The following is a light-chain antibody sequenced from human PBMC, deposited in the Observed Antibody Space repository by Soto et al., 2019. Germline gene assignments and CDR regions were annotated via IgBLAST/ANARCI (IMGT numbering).Light chain of an antibody. CDR1: SSVVGDYKF. V-gene: IGLV2-8*01. Sequence: QSVLTQPPSASGSPGQSVTISCSGTSSVVGDYKFVSWYQQHPGKAPKLLMYEVNRRPSGVPDRFSGSKSGNTASLTVSGLQAEDEAEYYCSSYAGNNNVVFGGGTKVTVL. CDR3: SSYAGNNNVV. CDR2: EVN. J-gene: IGLJ2*01.